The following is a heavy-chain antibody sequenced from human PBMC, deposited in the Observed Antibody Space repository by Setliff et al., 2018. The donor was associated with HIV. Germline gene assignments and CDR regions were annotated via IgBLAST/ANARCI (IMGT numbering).Heavy chain of an antibody. D-gene: IGHD4-17*01. CDR3: TRRDVTTGMDS. V-gene: IGHV4-39*01. Sequence: TSETLSLTCTVSGGSISSSSYYWDWIRQPPGKSPEWVGSIFYTGSTNYRPSLESRVIVSLDTSKNQFSLKLSSVTAADTAVYYCTRRDVTTGMDSWGPGILVTVSS. J-gene: IGHJ4*02. CDR2: IFYTGST. CDR1: GGSISSSSYY.